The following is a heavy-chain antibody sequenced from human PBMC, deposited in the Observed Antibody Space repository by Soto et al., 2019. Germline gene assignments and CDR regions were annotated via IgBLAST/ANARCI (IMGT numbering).Heavy chain of an antibody. CDR3: ARVAAPAANWFDP. Sequence: GPSVNVSWKASLYTCTGYYMHWVRQAPGQGLEWMGWINPNSGGTNYAQKFQGRVTMTRDTSISTAYMELSRLRSDDTAVYYCARVAAPAANWFDPCGQGTLVPVSS. CDR2: INPNSGGT. CDR1: LYTCTGYY. D-gene: IGHD6-13*01. J-gene: IGHJ5*02. V-gene: IGHV1-2*02.